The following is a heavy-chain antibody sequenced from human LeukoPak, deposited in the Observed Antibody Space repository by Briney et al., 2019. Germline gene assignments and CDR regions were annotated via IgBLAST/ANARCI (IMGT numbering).Heavy chain of an antibody. Sequence: GGSLRLSCAASGFTFSSYAMSWVRQAPGKGLEWVSVISGSGGSTYYADSVKGRFTISRDNSKNTLYLQMNSLRAEDTAVYYCAKDLSGGWFYYYGMDVWGQGTTVTVSS. J-gene: IGHJ6*02. D-gene: IGHD6-19*01. V-gene: IGHV3-23*01. CDR1: GFTFSSYA. CDR3: AKDLSGGWFYYYGMDV. CDR2: ISGSGGST.